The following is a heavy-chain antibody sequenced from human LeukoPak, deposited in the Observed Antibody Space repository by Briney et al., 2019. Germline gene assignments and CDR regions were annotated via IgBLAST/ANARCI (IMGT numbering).Heavy chain of an antibody. CDR3: ARDRGRRDSSGYYRYLY. Sequence: GASVKLSCKASGYTFTSYYRHWVRQAPGQGLEWMGIINPSGGSTSYAQKFQGRVTMTRDTSTSTVYMQLSSLRTEDTAVYYCARDRGRRDSSGYYRYLYWGQGTLVTVSS. D-gene: IGHD3-22*01. J-gene: IGHJ4*02. CDR1: GYTFTSYY. V-gene: IGHV1-46*03. CDR2: INPSGGST.